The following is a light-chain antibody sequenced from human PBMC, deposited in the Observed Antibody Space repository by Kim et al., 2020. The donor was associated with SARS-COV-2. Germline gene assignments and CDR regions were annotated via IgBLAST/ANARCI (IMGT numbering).Light chain of an antibody. J-gene: IGKJ1*01. CDR1: ENIIYW. Sequence: DIQVTQSPSTLSASVGDNAAITCRASENIIYWLAWYRQRPGRAPELLIYRASRSLSGFPSRISASGSGTEFTLNIRGLQPDDFATYYCQQYNSRSWTFGPGTKVDIK. V-gene: IGKV1-5*03. CDR2: RAS. CDR3: QQYNSRSWT.